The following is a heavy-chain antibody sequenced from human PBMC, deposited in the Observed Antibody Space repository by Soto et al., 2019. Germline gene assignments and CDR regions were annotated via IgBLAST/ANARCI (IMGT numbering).Heavy chain of an antibody. D-gene: IGHD1-26*01. CDR1: GYSFTSYW. V-gene: IGHV5-10-1*01. Sequence: RESLKISCKGSGYSFTSYWISWVRQMPGKGLEWMGRIDPSDSYTNYSPSFQGHVTISADKSISTAYLQWSSLKASDTAMYYCAEWGSDAFDIWGQGTMVTVSS. CDR3: AEWGSDAFDI. CDR2: IDPSDSYT. J-gene: IGHJ3*02.